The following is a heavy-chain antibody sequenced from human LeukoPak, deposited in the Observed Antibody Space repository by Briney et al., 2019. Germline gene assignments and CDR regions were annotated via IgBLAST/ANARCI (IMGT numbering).Heavy chain of an antibody. Sequence: SETLSLTCTVSGGSISRGGYYWSWIRQHPGKGLEWFGYIYYSGSTYYNTSLESRITISVDTSKNQFSLQLSSVTAADTAVYYCARGEGASDSNDYYYYYMDVWGKGTTVTASS. J-gene: IGHJ6*03. D-gene: IGHD4-11*01. V-gene: IGHV4-31*03. CDR2: IYYSGST. CDR1: GGSISRGGYY. CDR3: ARGEGASDSNDYYYYYMDV.